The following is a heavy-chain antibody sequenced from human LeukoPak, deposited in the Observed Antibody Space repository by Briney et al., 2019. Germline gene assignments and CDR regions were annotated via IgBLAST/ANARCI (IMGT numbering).Heavy chain of an antibody. D-gene: IGHD3-22*01. V-gene: IGHV4-59*01. CDR3: WRYFPYYYDTSAYFHYNYFDY. Sequence: SETLSLTCSVSSGSISNYYWSWIRQPPGKGLEWIGYIYYSGSLNYNPSPKSRLTITADTSTNQFSLRLSSVTAADTAVYYYWRYFPYYYDTSAYFHYNYFDYWGEGSLVSV. CDR2: IYYSGSL. J-gene: IGHJ4*02. CDR1: SGSISNYY.